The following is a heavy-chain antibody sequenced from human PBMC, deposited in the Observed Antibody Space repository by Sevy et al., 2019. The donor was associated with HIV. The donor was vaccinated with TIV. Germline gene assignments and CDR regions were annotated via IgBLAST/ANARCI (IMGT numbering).Heavy chain of an antibody. Sequence: GGSLRLSCAASGFTFSSYAMSWVRQAPGKGLEWVSAISGSGGSTYYADSVEGRFTISRDNSKNTLYLQMNSLRAEDTAVYYCAKYYDILTGPLKGWFDPWGQGTLVTVSS. CDR1: GFTFSSYA. V-gene: IGHV3-23*01. J-gene: IGHJ5*02. CDR3: AKYYDILTGPLKGWFDP. D-gene: IGHD3-9*01. CDR2: ISGSGGST.